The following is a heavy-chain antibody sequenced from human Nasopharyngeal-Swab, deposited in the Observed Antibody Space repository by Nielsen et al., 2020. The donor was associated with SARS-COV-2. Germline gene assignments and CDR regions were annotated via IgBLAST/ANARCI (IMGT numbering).Heavy chain of an antibody. V-gene: IGHV4-61*02. J-gene: IGHJ6*03. CDR2: LYTSGTT. CDR3: ARAILNLGRGDYMDV. Sequence: WIRQPPGKGLEWIGRLYTSGTTNYNPSLKSRVTIPVDTSKDQFSLKLSSVTAADTAVYYCARAILNLGRGDYMDVWGKGTTVTVSS. D-gene: IGHD1-1*01.